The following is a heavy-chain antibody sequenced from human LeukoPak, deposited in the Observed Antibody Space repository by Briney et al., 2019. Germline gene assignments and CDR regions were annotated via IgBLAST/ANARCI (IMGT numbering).Heavy chain of an antibody. CDR2: ISGSGGST. Sequence: GGSLRLSCAASGFTFSSYAMSWVRQAPGRGLEWVSAISGSGGSTYYADSVKGRFTTSRDNSKNTLYLQMNSLRAEDTAVYYCAKEPSSPYYYDSSGYQAYWGQGTLVTVSS. J-gene: IGHJ4*02. CDR3: AKEPSSPYYYDSSGYQAY. D-gene: IGHD3-22*01. CDR1: GFTFSSYA. V-gene: IGHV3-23*01.